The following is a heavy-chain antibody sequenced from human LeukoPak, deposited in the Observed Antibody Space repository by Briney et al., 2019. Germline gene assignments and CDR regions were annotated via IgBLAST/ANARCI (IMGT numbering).Heavy chain of an antibody. CDR1: GFILRNYA. J-gene: IGHJ4*02. V-gene: IGHV3-23*01. CDR3: AKWGDYDILTGYYVSNF. D-gene: IGHD3-9*01. Sequence: GGSLRLSCAASGFILRNYAMSWVRQAPGKGLEWVSAITGSGDTTYYADSVKGRFTISRDNSKNTLYVEMNTLRAEDTAVYYCAKWGDYDILTGYYVSNFWGQGTLVTVSS. CDR2: ITGSGDTT.